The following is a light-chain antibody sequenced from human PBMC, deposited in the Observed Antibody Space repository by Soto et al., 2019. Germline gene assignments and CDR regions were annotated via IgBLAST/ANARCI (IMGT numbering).Light chain of an antibody. Sequence: NFMLTQPHSVSESPGKTVTISCTRSSGSIADNYVQWYQQRPGSAPTTVIYEHNQRPSGVPDRFSGSTDGSSNSASLTISGLQTEDEADYYCQSYDSYTVVFGGGTKVTVL. J-gene: IGLJ2*01. CDR2: EHN. V-gene: IGLV6-57*04. CDR1: SGSIADNY. CDR3: QSYDSYTVV.